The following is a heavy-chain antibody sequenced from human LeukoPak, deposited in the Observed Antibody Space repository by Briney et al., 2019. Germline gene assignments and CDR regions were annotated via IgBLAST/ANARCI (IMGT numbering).Heavy chain of an antibody. CDR3: ANSIAARLVNPYYYYYIDV. V-gene: IGHV1-69*05. D-gene: IGHD6-6*01. J-gene: IGHJ6*03. CDR2: TIPIFGTA. Sequence: ASVKVSCKASGGTFSSYAIRWVRQAPRQGLEWLGGTIPIFGTANYAQKFQGRVTITTDESTSTAYMKLSSLRSDDTAVYYWANSIAARLVNPYYYYYIDVWGKGTTVTVSS. CDR1: GGTFSSYA.